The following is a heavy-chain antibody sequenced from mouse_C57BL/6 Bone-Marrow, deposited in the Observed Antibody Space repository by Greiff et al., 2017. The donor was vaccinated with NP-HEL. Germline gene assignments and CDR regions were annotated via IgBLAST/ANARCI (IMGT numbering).Heavy chain of an antibody. CDR2: IWRGGST. V-gene: IGHV2-2*01. D-gene: IGHD1-1*01. J-gene: IGHJ1*03. CDR3: ARSRLPVVARYFDV. Sequence: QVQLKESGPGLVQPSQSLSITCTVSGFSLTSYGVHWVRQSPGKGLEWLGVIWRGGSTDYNAAFISRLSISKDNAKSQVFCKMNSLQADETAIYYWARSRLPVVARYFDVWGTGTTVTVSS. CDR1: GFSLTSYG.